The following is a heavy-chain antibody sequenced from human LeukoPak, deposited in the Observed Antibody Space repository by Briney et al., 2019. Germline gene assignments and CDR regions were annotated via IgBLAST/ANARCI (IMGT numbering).Heavy chain of an antibody. CDR1: GFSFSSYG. J-gene: IGHJ6*03. D-gene: IGHD5-18*01. V-gene: IGHV3-23*01. CDR2: ISGSGGST. Sequence: GGSLRLSCAASGFSFSSYGMSWVRQAPGKGLEWVSAISGSGGSTYYADSVKGRFTISRDNSKNTLYLQMNSLRAEDTAVYYCAKERSYGYPYYYYYYMDVWGKGTTVTISS. CDR3: AKERSYGYPYYYYYYMDV.